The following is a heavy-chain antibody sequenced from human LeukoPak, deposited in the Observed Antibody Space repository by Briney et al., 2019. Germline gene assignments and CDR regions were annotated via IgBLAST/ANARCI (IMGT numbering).Heavy chain of an antibody. CDR3: ASPRVLIHYYYGMDV. Sequence: GASVKVSCKASGGTFSSYAISRVRQAPGQGLEWMGGIIPIFGTANYAQKFQGRVTITADESTSTAYMELSSLRSEDTAVYYCASPRVLIHYYYGMDVWGQGTTVTVSS. CDR1: GGTFSSYA. J-gene: IGHJ6*02. CDR2: IIPIFGTA. D-gene: IGHD3-16*01. V-gene: IGHV1-69*13.